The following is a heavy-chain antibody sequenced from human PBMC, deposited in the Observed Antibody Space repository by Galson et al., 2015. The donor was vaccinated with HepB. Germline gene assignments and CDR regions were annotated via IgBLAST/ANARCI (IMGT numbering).Heavy chain of an antibody. D-gene: IGHD3-22*01. J-gene: IGHJ4*02. CDR1: GFTFSSYA. V-gene: IGHV3-23*01. CDR3: AKQSTYYYDSNGYFGDVNHKVYCFDY. Sequence: SLRLSCAASGFTFSSYAMSWVRQAPGKGLEWVSAISGSGGSTYYADSVKGRFTISRDNSKNTLYLQMNSLRAEDTAVYYCAKQSTYYYDSNGYFGDVNHKVYCFDYWGQGTLVTVSS. CDR2: ISGSGGST.